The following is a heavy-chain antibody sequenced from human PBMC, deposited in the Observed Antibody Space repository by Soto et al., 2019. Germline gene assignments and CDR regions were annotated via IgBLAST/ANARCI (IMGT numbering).Heavy chain of an antibody. Sequence: GASVKVSCKASGGTFSSYAISWVRQAPGQGLEWMGGIIPIFGTANYAQKFQGRVTITADESTSTAYMELSSLRSEDTAVYYCARDPLSGGANYYYYYGMDVWGQGTTVTVSS. D-gene: IGHD1-26*01. CDR2: IIPIFGTA. V-gene: IGHV1-69*13. J-gene: IGHJ6*02. CDR1: GGTFSSYA. CDR3: ARDPLSGGANYYYYYGMDV.